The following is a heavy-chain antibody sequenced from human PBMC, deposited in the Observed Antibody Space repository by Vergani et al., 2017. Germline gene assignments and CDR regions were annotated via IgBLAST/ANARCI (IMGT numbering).Heavy chain of an antibody. Sequence: VQSGDEVKKPGAAVKVSCKTSGYSFIKYGISWVRQAPGQGLEWLGWVSTYNGNTNYGQKSQGRVTMTTDTSTRTDYLQLRILTFDDTAVYYCARELFYYDIRGTYRPPSYYGIGVWGQGTKVTVSS. CDR2: VSTYNGNT. CDR3: ARELFYYDIRGTYRPPSYYGIGV. CDR1: GYSFIKYG. V-gene: IGHV1-18*01. D-gene: IGHD3-9*01. J-gene: IGHJ6*02.